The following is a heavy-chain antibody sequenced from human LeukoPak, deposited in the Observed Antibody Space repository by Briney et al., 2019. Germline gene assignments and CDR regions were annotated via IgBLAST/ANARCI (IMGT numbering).Heavy chain of an antibody. J-gene: IGHJ3*02. Sequence: GGSLRLSCAASGFTFSSYEMDWVRQAPGKGLEWVSYISSSGSTTYYADSVKGRFTISRDNAKNSLYLQMNSLRAEDTAVYYCAREAAALDDAFDIWGQGTMVTVSS. D-gene: IGHD1-1*01. CDR1: GFTFSSYE. CDR3: AREAAALDDAFDI. V-gene: IGHV3-48*03. CDR2: ISSSGSTT.